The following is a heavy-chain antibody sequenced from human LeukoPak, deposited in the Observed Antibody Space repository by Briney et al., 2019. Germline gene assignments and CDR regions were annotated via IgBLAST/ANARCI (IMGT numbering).Heavy chain of an antibody. Sequence: GGSLRLSCAASGLTFSSYSMNWVRQAPGKGLEWVSSISSSSSYIYYADSVKGRFTISRDNAKNSLYLQMNSLRAEDTAVYYCARVGHWGWGPTCDYWGQGTLVTVSS. J-gene: IGHJ4*02. CDR2: ISSSSSYI. CDR3: ARVGHWGWGPTCDY. CDR1: GLTFSSYS. D-gene: IGHD7-27*01. V-gene: IGHV3-21*01.